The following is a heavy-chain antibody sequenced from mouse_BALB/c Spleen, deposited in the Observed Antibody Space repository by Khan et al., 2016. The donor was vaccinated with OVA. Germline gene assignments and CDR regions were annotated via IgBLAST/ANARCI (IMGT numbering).Heavy chain of an antibody. Sequence: QIQLVQSGPELKKPGETVKISCKASGYTFTNYGMNWVKQTPGKGLKWMGWINTYTGEPTYADDFKGRFAYSLDTSASTAYLQINNLTNGDSATYFCASGGYWYFDVWGAGTTVTVSS. CDR3: ASGGYWYFDV. CDR2: INTYTGEP. CDR1: GYTFTNYG. V-gene: IGHV9-3-1*01. J-gene: IGHJ1*01. D-gene: IGHD1-1*02.